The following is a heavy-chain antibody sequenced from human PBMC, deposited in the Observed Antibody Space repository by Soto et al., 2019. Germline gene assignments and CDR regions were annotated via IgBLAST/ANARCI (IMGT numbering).Heavy chain of an antibody. D-gene: IGHD2-15*01. J-gene: IGHJ4*02. CDR3: ARAYCSGGSCYIWVLDY. V-gene: IGHV3-30-3*01. Sequence: ESGGGVVQPGRSLRLSCAASGFTFSSYAMHWVRQAPGKGLEWVAVISYDGSNKYYADSVKGRFTISRDNSKNTLYLQMNSLRAEDTAVYYCARAYCSGGSCYIWVLDYWGQGTLVTVSS. CDR1: GFTFSSYA. CDR2: ISYDGSNK.